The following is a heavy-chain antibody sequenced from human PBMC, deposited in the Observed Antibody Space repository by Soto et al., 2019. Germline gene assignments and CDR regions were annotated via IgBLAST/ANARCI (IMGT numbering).Heavy chain of an antibody. CDR1: GYTFTSYG. D-gene: IGHD3-3*01. V-gene: IGHV1-18*01. CDR2: ISAYNGNT. Sequence: ASVKVSCKASGYTFTSYGISWVRQARGQGLEWMGWISAYNGNTNYAQKLQGRVTMTTDTSTSTAYMELRSLRSDDTAVYYCARDYDFWSGYSSPYGMDVWGQGTTVTVSS. J-gene: IGHJ6*02. CDR3: ARDYDFWSGYSSPYGMDV.